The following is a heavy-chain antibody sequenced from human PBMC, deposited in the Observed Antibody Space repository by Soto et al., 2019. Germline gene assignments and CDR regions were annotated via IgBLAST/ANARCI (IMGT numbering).Heavy chain of an antibody. CDR1: GYTFTSYD. D-gene: IGHD1-26*01. Sequence: ASVKVSCKASGYTFTSYDINWVRQATGQGLEWMGWMNPNSGNTGYAQKFQGRVTMTRNTSISTAYMELSSLRSEDTAVYYCARGQTVGATNWFDPGAREPWSPSPQ. CDR3: ARGQTVGATNWFDP. CDR2: MNPNSGNT. V-gene: IGHV1-8*01. J-gene: IGHJ5*02.